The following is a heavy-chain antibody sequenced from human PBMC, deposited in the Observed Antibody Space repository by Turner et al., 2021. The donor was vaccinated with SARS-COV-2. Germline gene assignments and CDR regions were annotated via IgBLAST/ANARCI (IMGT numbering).Heavy chain of an antibody. J-gene: IGHJ5*01. CDR3: VRHGSWNFDS. CDR2: IKTDGSSK. D-gene: IGHD1-1*01. Sequence: EVQLVESGGGLVQSGGSLRLSCAGSGFTFSDYWMGWVRQAPGKGLEWEANIKTDGSSKYYVDSVKDRFTTSRDNAKNSLYLQMYSLRAEDTAVYYCVRHGSWNFDSWGQGTLVTVSS. CDR1: GFTFSDYW. V-gene: IGHV3-7*01.